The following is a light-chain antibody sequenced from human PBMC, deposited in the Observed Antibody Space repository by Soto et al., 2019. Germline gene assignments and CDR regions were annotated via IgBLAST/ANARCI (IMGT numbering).Light chain of an antibody. CDR1: QSVGSY. CDR2: GAS. V-gene: IGKV3-11*01. J-gene: IGKJ1*01. CDR3: HVRSCWPRR. Sequence: EVVLTQSLATLSLYPGERATLSCRASQSVGSYVDWHQQKPGQAPRLRIYGASNRATGIPARFSGSGSGTDFTLTISCLEPEDFAVYYCHVRSCWPRRFGQVTNVDI.